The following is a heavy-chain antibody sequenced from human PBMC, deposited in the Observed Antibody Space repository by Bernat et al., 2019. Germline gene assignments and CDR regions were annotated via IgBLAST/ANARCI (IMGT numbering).Heavy chain of an antibody. CDR1: GLNFSNYW. Sequence: EVQLAESGGGLVQPGGSLRLSCSASGLNFSNYWMSWVRQAPGKGLEWVANINQDGSDKFYVASVKGRFSISRDNAKNSLYLQMNSLKVDDTAFYYCARERRGGYRYNWFDPWGQGTLVTVSS. V-gene: IGHV3-7*03. CDR2: INQDGSDK. D-gene: IGHD5-18*01. CDR3: ARERRGGYRYNWFDP. J-gene: IGHJ5*02.